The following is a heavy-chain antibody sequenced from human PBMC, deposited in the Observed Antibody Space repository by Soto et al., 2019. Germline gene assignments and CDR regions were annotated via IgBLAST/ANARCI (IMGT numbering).Heavy chain of an antibody. CDR1: GFTFSSYG. V-gene: IGHV3-30*03. D-gene: IGHD3-3*01. CDR3: ARGGYYDFWSGYSPYYYYGMDV. CDR2: ISYDGSNK. Sequence: GGSLRLSCAASGFTFSSYGMHWVRQAPGKGLEWVAVISYDGSNKYYADSVKGRFTISRDNSKNTLYLQMNSLRAEDTAVYYCARGGYYDFWSGYSPYYYYGMDVWGQGTTVTVSS. J-gene: IGHJ6*02.